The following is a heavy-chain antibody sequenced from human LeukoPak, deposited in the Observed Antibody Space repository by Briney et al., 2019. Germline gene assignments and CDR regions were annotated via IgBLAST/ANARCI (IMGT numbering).Heavy chain of an antibody. CDR2: IHHSGDT. CDR1: GGSIRSSTYY. Sequence: KPSETLSLTCTVSGGSIRSSTYYWAWIRQPPGKGLEWTGTIHHSGDTYYNPSLKSRVTISVDTSKNQFSLNLSSVTAADTAVYYCARLGGYYDPPDYWGQGTLVTVSS. V-gene: IGHV4-39*01. D-gene: IGHD3-22*01. CDR3: ARLGGYYDPPDY. J-gene: IGHJ4*02.